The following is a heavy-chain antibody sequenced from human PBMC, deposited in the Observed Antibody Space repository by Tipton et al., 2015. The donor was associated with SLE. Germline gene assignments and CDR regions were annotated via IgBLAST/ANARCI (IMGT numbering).Heavy chain of an antibody. V-gene: IGHV4-39*01. CDR3: ARNFEGWKPYAFDV. J-gene: IGHJ3*01. CDR1: GGSISSPSHY. D-gene: IGHD2-15*01. CDR2: INQSGTT. Sequence: LRLSCTVSGGSISSPSHYWSWIRQPPGQGLEWIGDINQSGTTNYNPSLKRRVTMSLDTPNKQLSLNLIFLTAADTAVYYCARNFEGWKPYAFDVWGQGAMVTVSS.